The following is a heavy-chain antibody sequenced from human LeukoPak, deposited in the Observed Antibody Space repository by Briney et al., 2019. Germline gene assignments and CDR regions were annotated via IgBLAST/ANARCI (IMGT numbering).Heavy chain of an antibody. Sequence: SLRLSCAASGFTFSDYDMHWVRHATGKGLEWVSAIGTAVDTYYTGSVKGRFTISRENAKNSLYLQMNSLRAGDTAVYYCARVAKERVGGVYYFDYWGQGTLVTVSS. J-gene: IGHJ4*02. CDR2: IGTAVDT. D-gene: IGHD1-1*01. V-gene: IGHV3-13*01. CDR3: ARVAKERVGGVYYFDY. CDR1: GFTFSDYD.